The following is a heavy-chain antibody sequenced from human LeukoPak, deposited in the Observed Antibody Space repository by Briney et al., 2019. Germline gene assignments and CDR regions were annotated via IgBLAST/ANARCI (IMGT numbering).Heavy chain of an antibody. Sequence: SVKVSCKASGGTFSSYAISWVRQAPGQGLEWMERIIPILGIANYAQKFQGRVTITADKSTSTAYMELSSLRSEDTAVYYCARDGGVAGLFDYWGQGTLVTVSS. V-gene: IGHV1-69*04. D-gene: IGHD6-19*01. CDR1: GGTFSSYA. CDR3: ARDGGVAGLFDY. CDR2: IIPILGIA. J-gene: IGHJ4*02.